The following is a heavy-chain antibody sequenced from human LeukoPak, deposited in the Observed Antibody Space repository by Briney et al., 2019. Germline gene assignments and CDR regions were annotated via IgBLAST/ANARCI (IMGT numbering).Heavy chain of an antibody. CDR1: GFSLSAYN. CDR3: ARDRHVPGLYYYYMDV. CDR2: ISSSSATI. V-gene: IGHV3-48*01. Sequence: GGSLRLSCEGSGFSLSAYNMNWVRQAPGKGLESVSYISSSSATIFYADSVKGRFTISRDNAKNSLCLQMNSLRPEDTAVYFCARDRHVPGLYYYYMDVWGKGTTVTVSS. J-gene: IGHJ6*03. D-gene: IGHD6-6*01.